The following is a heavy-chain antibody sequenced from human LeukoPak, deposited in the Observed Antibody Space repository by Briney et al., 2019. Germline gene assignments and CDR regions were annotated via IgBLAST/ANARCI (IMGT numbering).Heavy chain of an antibody. J-gene: IGHJ4*02. Sequence: PSETLSLTCTVSGGSISSYYWSWIRQPAGKGLEWIGRIYTSGSTNYNPSLKSRVTISVDTSKNQFSLKLSSVTAADTAVYYCARGLFHSSGYYYYFDYWGQGTLVTVSS. CDR2: IYTSGST. D-gene: IGHD3-22*01. CDR3: ARGLFHSSGYYYYFDY. CDR1: GGSISSYY. V-gene: IGHV4-4*07.